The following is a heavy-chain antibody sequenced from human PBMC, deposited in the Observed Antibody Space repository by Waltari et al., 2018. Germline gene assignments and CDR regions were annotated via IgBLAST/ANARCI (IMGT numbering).Heavy chain of an antibody. D-gene: IGHD3-22*01. J-gene: IGHJ4*02. CDR3: TTDYPPYDRRGY. V-gene: IGHV3-15*01. Sequence: EVHLVESGGGLVEPGGPLRLSCAASGFTITDACMRWVRQAPGKGLECVGRIKSKADGGTTDYVAPVKGRFSISRDDSENTLYLQMNSLKTEDTAVYYCTTDYPPYDRRGYWGQGTLVTVSS. CDR1: GFTITDAC. CDR2: IKSKADGGTT.